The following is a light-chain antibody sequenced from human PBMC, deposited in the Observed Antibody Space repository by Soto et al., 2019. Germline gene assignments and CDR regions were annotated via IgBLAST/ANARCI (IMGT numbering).Light chain of an antibody. CDR2: EGS. CDR3: YSYAGGTTFYV. J-gene: IGLJ1*01. V-gene: IGLV2-23*01. Sequence: QSALTQPASVSGSPGQSITISCTGTSSDVGNYNLVSWYQQHPGKAPKLMIYEGSKRPSGVSDRFSGSKSGNTASLTISGLQADDEADYFCYSYAGGTTFYVFGIWTKLTVL. CDR1: SSDVGNYNL.